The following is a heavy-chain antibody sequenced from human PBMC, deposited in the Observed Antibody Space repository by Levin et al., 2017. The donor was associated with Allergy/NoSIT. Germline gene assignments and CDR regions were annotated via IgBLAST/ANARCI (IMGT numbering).Heavy chain of an antibody. D-gene: IGHD6-6*01. J-gene: IGHJ6*02. Sequence: GGSLRLSCAASGFTFSSYGMHWVRQAPGKGLEWVAVISYDGSNKYYADSVKGRFTISRDNSKNTLYLQMNSLRAEDTAVYYCAKDDSSSFVGYYYYYYGMDGWGQGTTVTVSS. CDR1: GFTFSSYG. V-gene: IGHV3-30*18. CDR2: ISYDGSNK. CDR3: AKDDSSSFVGYYYYYYGMDG.